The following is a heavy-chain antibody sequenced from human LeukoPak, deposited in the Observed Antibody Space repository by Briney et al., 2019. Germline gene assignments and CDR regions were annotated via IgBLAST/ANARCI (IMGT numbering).Heavy chain of an antibody. CDR2: ISGGSTTI. V-gene: IGHV3-48*04. CDR3: ARGDMVRGGPVYV. J-gene: IGHJ6*02. D-gene: IGHD3-10*01. CDR1: GFSFSSFT. Sequence: RTGGSLRLSCGASGFSFSSFTMNWVRQTPGKGLELVAYISGGSTTIHYADSVKGRFTISRDNAKNSLFLQMNSLRAEDTAVYYCARGDMVRGGPVYVWGQGTTVTVSS.